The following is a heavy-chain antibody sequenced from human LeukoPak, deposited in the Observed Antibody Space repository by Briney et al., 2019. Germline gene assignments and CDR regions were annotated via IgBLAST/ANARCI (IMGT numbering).Heavy chain of an antibody. CDR2: ITTSNDNT. Sequence: GASVKVSCKASGYTFTDYGIGWVRQAPGQGLEWMGCITTSNDNTKYAQKLQGRVTMTTDTSTSTVFMELRTLRSDDTAVYYCARTLWSYYNGYGFLDYWGQGTLVTVSS. CDR1: GYTFTDYG. D-gene: IGHD3-10*01. J-gene: IGHJ4*02. V-gene: IGHV1-18*01. CDR3: ARTLWSYYNGYGFLDY.